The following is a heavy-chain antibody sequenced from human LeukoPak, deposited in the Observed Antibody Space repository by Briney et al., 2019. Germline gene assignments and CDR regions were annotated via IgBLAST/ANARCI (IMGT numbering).Heavy chain of an antibody. CDR2: IYYSGST. D-gene: IGHD6-13*01. V-gene: IGHV4-61*01. J-gene: IGHJ4*02. CDR1: GGSISSSSYY. Sequence: PSVTLSLTCTVSGGSISSSSYYWSWIRQPPGEGLEWIGYIYYSGSTNYNPSLKSRVTISVDTSKNQFSLKLSSVTAADTAVYYCAREVEAGELYYFDYWGQGTLVTVSS. CDR3: AREVEAGELYYFDY.